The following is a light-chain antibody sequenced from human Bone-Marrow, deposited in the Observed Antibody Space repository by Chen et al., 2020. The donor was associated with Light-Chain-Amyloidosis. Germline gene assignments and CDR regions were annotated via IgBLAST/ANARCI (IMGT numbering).Light chain of an antibody. CDR2: DDS. Sequence: SYVLTQPSSVSVAPGQTATISCGGNNIGTTRVHWYQQTPGQDPRLVVYDDSDRLSGIPERLSGSNSGNTATLTISRVEAGDEADYYCQVWDRSSGRPVFGGGTKLTVL. V-gene: IGLV3-21*02. J-gene: IGLJ3*02. CDR3: QVWDRSSGRPV. CDR1: NIGTTR.